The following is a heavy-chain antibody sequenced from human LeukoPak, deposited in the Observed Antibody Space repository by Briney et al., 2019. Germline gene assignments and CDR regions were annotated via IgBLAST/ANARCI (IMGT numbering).Heavy chain of an antibody. CDR1: GSTFSSYW. CDR3: AREQGGLGY. Sequence: GGSLRLSCAASGSTFSSYWMSWVRQAPGKGLEWVANIKQDGSEKYYVDSVKGRFTISRDNAKNSLYLQMNSLRAEDTAVYYCAREQGGLGYWGQGNLVTVSS. J-gene: IGHJ4*02. V-gene: IGHV3-7*01. CDR2: IKQDGSEK. D-gene: IGHD3-16*01.